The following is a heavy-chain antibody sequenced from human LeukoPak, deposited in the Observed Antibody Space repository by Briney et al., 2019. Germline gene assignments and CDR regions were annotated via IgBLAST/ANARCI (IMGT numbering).Heavy chain of an antibody. CDR1: GFTFSTNA. CDR2: ISGSGAST. Sequence: GGSLRLSCLTSGFTFSTNAMSWVRQAPGKGLEWISGISGSGASTYYADTVTGRFTISRDNSRNTLYLQMNSLRGDDTAVYYCAKDVGKWESLHFFDYWGQGTLVTVSS. V-gene: IGHV3-23*01. D-gene: IGHD1-26*01. CDR3: AKDVGKWESLHFFDY. J-gene: IGHJ4*02.